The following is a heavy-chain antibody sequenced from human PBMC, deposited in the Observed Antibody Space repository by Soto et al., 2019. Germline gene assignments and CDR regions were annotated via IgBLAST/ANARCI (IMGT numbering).Heavy chain of an antibody. CDR3: ARGGGYDY. CDR1: GVSISSGDDY. J-gene: IGHJ4*02. D-gene: IGHD3-22*01. V-gene: IGHV4-30-4*01. CDR2: IYSSGST. Sequence: QVQLQESGPGLVKPSQTLSLTCIVSGVSISSGDDYWSWIRQPPGKGLEWIGYIYSSGSTYSNPSLRSRVTISAATSKNPFSLKLTSVTAADTAVYYCARGGGYDYWGQGALVTVSS.